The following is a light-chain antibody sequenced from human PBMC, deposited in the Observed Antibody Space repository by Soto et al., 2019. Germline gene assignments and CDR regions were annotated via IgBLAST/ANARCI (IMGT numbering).Light chain of an antibody. CDR2: AAS. Sequence: DIQMTQSPSSLSASVGDRVTITCRASQYLGIYLNWYQQKPGKAPQLLIFAASSLQSGVPPRFSGSGSGTDFTLTISSLQPEDVATYSCQQSYRSLTFGQGTNLDIK. CDR1: QYLGIY. V-gene: IGKV1-39*01. CDR3: QQSYRSLT. J-gene: IGKJ2*01.